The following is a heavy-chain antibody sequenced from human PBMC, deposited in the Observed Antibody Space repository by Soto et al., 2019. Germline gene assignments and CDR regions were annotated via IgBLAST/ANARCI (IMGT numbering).Heavy chain of an antibody. CDR3: ARRYGASFDY. D-gene: IGHD4-17*01. CDR1: GGTISSYY. Sequence: SETLSLTCTVSGGTISSYYWSWIRQPPGKGLEWIGYIYYSGSTNYNPSLKSRVTISVDTSKNQFSLKLSSVTAADTAVYYCARRYGASFDYWGQGTLVTVPQ. V-gene: IGHV4-59*01. CDR2: IYYSGST. J-gene: IGHJ4*02.